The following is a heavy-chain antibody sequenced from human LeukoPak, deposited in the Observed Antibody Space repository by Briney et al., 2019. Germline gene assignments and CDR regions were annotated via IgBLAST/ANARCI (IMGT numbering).Heavy chain of an antibody. CDR2: INWNGGNT. J-gene: IGHJ6*03. Sequence: GGSLRLSCAASGFTFDDYGMSWVRQAPGKGLEWVSGINWNGGNTGYADSVKGRFTISRDNAKNSLYLQMNSLRAEDTALYYCARAGYYGSGYYYMDVWGKGTTVTVSS. V-gene: IGHV3-20*04. D-gene: IGHD3-10*01. CDR1: GFTFDDYG. CDR3: ARAGYYGSGYYYMDV.